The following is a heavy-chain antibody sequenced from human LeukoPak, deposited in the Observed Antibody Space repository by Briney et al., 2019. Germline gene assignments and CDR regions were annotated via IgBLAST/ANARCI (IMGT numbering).Heavy chain of an antibody. CDR2: ISGSGGST. V-gene: IGHV3-23*01. J-gene: IGHJ4*02. D-gene: IGHD3-10*01. Sequence: ISGSGGSTYYADSVKGRFTISRDNSKNTLYLQMNSLRAEDTAVYYCAKDYSNYGSGIFDYWGQGTLVTVSS. CDR3: AKDYSNYGSGIFDY.